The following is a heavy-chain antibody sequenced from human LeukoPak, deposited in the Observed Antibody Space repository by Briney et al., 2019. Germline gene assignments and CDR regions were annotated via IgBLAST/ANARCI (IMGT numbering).Heavy chain of an antibody. CDR3: AREGLGPTFSAWFDP. CDR2: ISSSSSYI. V-gene: IGHV3-21*01. CDR1: GFTFSSYS. Sequence: GGSLRLSCAASGFTFSSYSMNWVRQAPGKGLEWVSSISSSSSYIYYADSVKGRFTISRDNAKNSLYLQMNSLTSEDTAIYFCAREGLGPTFSAWFDPWGQGTLVTVSS. J-gene: IGHJ5*02. D-gene: IGHD1-26*01.